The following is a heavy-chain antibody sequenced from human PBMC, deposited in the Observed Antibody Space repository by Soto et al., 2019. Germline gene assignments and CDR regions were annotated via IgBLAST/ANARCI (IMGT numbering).Heavy chain of an antibody. V-gene: IGHV4-30-2*01. Sequence: PSETLSLTCAVSGGSISSGGYSWSWIRQPPGKGLEWIGYIYHSGSTYYNPSLKSRVTISVDRSKNQFYLKLSSVTAAETAVYYFSWGWVVRGVRKKFYYYGMDVWGQGTTVTVSS. CDR2: IYHSGST. CDR3: SWGWVVRGVRKKFYYYGMDV. J-gene: IGHJ6*02. D-gene: IGHD3-10*01. CDR1: GGSISSGGYS.